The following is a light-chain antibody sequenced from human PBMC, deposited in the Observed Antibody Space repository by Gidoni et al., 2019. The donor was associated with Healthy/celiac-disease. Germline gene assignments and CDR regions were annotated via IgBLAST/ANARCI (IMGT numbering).Light chain of an antibody. CDR2: AAS. CDR3: QQSYSTPLT. J-gene: IGKJ4*01. V-gene: IGKV1-39*01. Sequence: DIQMTPSPSSLSASVGDRVTITCRASQSISSYLNWYQQKPGKAPKLLIYAASSLQSGIPSRFSGSGSGTDFTLTISSLQPEDFATYYCQQSYSTPLTFXGXTKVXIK. CDR1: QSISSY.